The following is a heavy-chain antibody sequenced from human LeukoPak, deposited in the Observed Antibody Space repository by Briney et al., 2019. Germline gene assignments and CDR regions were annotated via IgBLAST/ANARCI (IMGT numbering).Heavy chain of an antibody. CDR3: AGGTIVVYFDY. CDR2: INHSGST. J-gene: IGHJ4*02. V-gene: IGHV4-34*08. Sequence: PGGSLRLSCAASGFTFRSYSMNWVRQPPGKGLEWIGEINHSGSTNYNPSLKSRVTISVDTSKNQFSLKLSSVTAADTAVYYCAGGTIVVYFDYWGQGTLVTVSS. CDR1: GFTFRSYS. D-gene: IGHD1-26*01.